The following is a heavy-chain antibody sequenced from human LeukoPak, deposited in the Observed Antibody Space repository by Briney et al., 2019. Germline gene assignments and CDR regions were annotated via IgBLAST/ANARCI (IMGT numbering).Heavy chain of an antibody. CDR3: ARGDSSGWYSDY. CDR1: GGSFTGYY. J-gene: IGHJ4*02. V-gene: IGHV4-34*01. CDR2: IKHSESI. Sequence: SDTLSLTCAVYGGSFTGYYWRWIRQPPGEGLEWMGEIKHSESINYIPYIQSRVTISVDTSKNQFSLKLSSVTAGDTAVYYCARGDSSGWYSDYWGQGTPVTVSS. D-gene: IGHD6-19*01.